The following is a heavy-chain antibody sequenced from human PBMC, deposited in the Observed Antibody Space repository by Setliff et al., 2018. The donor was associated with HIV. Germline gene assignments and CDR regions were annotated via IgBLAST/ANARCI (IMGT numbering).Heavy chain of an antibody. Sequence: ASVKVSCKASGYTFTNYYIHWVRQAPGQGLEWMGIINPTGGGITYAQKLQGRVTMTRDTSTRTVYMELSSLRSEDTAVYYCATPGGPTTVATRSTSYPHGLDYWGQGTLVTVSS. CDR1: GYTFTNYY. V-gene: IGHV1-46*04. D-gene: IGHD4-17*01. J-gene: IGHJ4*02. CDR3: ATPGGPTTVATRSTSYPHGLDY. CDR2: INPTGGGI.